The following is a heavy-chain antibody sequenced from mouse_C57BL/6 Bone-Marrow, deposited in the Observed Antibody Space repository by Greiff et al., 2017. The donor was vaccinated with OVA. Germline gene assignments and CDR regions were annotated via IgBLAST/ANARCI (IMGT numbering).Heavy chain of an antibody. CDR3: ARPSIYDGYFAWFAY. CDR2: IYPGDGDT. CDR1: GYAFSSYW. D-gene: IGHD2-3*01. J-gene: IGHJ3*01. Sequence: QVQLKQPGAELVKPGASVKISCKASGYAFSSYWMNWVKQRPGKGLEWIGQIYPGDGDTNYNGKFKGKATLTADKSSSAAYMQLSSLTSEDSAVYFCARPSIYDGYFAWFAYWGQGTLVTVSA. V-gene: IGHV1-80*01.